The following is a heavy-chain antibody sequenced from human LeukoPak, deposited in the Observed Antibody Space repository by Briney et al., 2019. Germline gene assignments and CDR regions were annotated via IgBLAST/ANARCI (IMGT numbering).Heavy chain of an antibody. CDR1: VGSLSPISSSTYY. CDR3: ARQLPAAAADTRGWFDY. J-gene: IGHJ4*02. D-gene: IGHD6-19*01. CDR2: LFYDVHT. V-gene: IGHV4-39*01. Sequence: SETLSLTCTVSVGSLSPISSSTYYWGCIRQAPGKGLEWIGKLFYDVHTHYNPFLMSRATLSVDPSINQFSLKLTSVPPGGPALYFCARQLPAAAADTRGWFDYWGEGTVVTVSS.